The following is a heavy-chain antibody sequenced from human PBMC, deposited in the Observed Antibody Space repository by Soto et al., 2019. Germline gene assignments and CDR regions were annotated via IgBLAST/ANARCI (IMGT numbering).Heavy chain of an antibody. Sequence: GESLKISCKGSGYSFTSYWIGWVRQMPGKGLEWMGIIYPGDSDTRYSPSFQGQVTISADKSISTAYLQWSSLKASDTSMYYCARLFKRREYDFWSGYYFYYGMDVWGQGTTVTVSS. V-gene: IGHV5-51*01. CDR2: IYPGDSDT. J-gene: IGHJ6*02. CDR1: GYSFTSYW. CDR3: ARLFKRREYDFWSGYYFYYGMDV. D-gene: IGHD3-3*01.